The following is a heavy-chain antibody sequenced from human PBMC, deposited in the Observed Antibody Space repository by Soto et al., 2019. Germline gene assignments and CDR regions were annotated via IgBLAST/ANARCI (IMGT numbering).Heavy chain of an antibody. J-gene: IGHJ6*02. CDR1: GFTFSSYA. V-gene: IGHV3-23*01. CDR3: AKEYSDFLTAYYGPLNIYYYYSGMDV. Sequence: PGGSLRLSCATSGFTFSSYAMSWVRQAPGKDLEWVSSITGSGGSTYNADSVKGRFTISRDNSENTLYLQMNSLRAEDTAVYYCAKEYSDFLTAYYGPLNIYYYYSGMDVWGQGTTVTVSS. CDR2: ITGSGGST. D-gene: IGHD3-9*01.